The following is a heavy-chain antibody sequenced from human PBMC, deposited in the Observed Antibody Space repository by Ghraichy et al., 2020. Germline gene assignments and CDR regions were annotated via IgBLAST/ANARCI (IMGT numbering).Heavy chain of an antibody. CDR2: ISSSGNTI. Sequence: GGSLRLSCAASGFTFRSYEMNWVRQAPGKGLEWVSYISSSGNTIYYADSVKGRFTISRDNAKNSLYLQMNSLRAEDTAVYYCARDQSMIIDYWGQGTLVTVSS. CDR1: GFTFRSYE. D-gene: IGHD3-22*01. CDR3: ARDQSMIIDY. J-gene: IGHJ4*02. V-gene: IGHV3-48*03.